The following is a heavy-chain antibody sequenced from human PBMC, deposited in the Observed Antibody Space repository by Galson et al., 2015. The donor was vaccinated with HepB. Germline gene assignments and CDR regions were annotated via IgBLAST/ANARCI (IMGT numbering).Heavy chain of an antibody. J-gene: IGHJ4*02. D-gene: IGHD6-6*01. CDR2: ISSSSSTI. Sequence: SLRLSCXXSGFTFSSYSMNWVRQAPGKGLEWVSYISSSSSTIYYADSVKGRFTISRDNAKNSLYLQMNSLRDEDTAVYYCAREAYSSSRGYDYWGQGTLVTVSS. CDR1: GFTFSSYS. V-gene: IGHV3-48*02. CDR3: AREAYSSSRGYDY.